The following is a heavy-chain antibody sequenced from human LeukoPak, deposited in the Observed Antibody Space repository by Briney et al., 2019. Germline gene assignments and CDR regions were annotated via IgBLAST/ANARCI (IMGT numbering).Heavy chain of an antibody. CDR3: ARRQGDY. CDR2: IYYSGSP. Sequence: PSETLSLTSTVSGGSISSYYWSWIRRPPGKGQEWIGYIYYSGSPNYNPSLKSRVTISVDTSKNQFSLKLSSVTAAGTAVYYCARRQGDYWDQGTLTTVSS. J-gene: IGHJ4*02. CDR1: GGSISSYY. V-gene: IGHV4-59*01.